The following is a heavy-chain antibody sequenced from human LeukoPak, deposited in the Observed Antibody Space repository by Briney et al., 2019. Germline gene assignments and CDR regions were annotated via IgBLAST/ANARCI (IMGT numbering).Heavy chain of an antibody. Sequence: PGGSLRLSCAASGFTFSSYSMNWVRQAPGKGLEWVSSISSSSSYIYYADSVKGRFTISRDNAKNSLYLQMNSLKTEDTAVYYCTTDLGLWFTHYDAFDIWGQGTMVTVSS. CDR3: TTDLGLWFTHYDAFDI. V-gene: IGHV3-21*03. CDR2: ISSSSSYI. D-gene: IGHD5-18*01. J-gene: IGHJ3*02. CDR1: GFTFSSYS.